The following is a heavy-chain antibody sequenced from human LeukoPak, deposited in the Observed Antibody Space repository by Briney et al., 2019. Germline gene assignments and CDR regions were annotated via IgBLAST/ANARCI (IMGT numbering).Heavy chain of an antibody. CDR2: ISSSGSTI. CDR1: GFTFSSYS. D-gene: IGHD3-10*01. CDR3: ATPPRFSYYYYYMDV. V-gene: IGHV3-48*04. Sequence: GGSLRLSCAASGFTFSSYSMNWVRQAPGKGLEWVSYISSSGSTIYHADSVKGRFTISRDNAKNSLYLQMNSLRAEDTAVYYCATPPRFSYYYYYMDVWGKGTTVTVSS. J-gene: IGHJ6*03.